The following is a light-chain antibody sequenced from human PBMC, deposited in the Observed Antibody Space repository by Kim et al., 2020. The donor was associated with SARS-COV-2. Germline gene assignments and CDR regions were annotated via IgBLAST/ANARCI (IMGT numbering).Light chain of an antibody. Sequence: SYELTQPPSVSVSPGQTASITCSGDKLGDKYACWYQQKPGQSPVLVIYQDNKRPSGIPERFSGSNSGNTATLTISGTQAMDEADYYCQAWDSSTAVFGGVTQLTVL. J-gene: IGLJ2*01. CDR3: QAWDSSTAV. CDR2: QDN. V-gene: IGLV3-1*01. CDR1: KLGDKY.